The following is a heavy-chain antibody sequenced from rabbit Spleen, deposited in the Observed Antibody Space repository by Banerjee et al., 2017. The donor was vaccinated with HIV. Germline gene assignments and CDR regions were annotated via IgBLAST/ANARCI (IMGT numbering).Heavy chain of an antibody. CDR1: GFSFSSGYY. CDR3: ARGGAVGGAYPYFNL. D-gene: IGHD6-1*01. J-gene: IGHJ4*01. Sequence: QQLVESGGGLVKPGASLTLTCKASGFSFSSGYYMSWVRQAPGKGLEWIGCIGAGTGTTYYASWAKGRFTISKTSSTTVTLQVTSLTAADTATYFCARGGAVGGAYPYFNLWGPGTLVTVS. CDR2: IGAGTGTT. V-gene: IGHV1S40*01.